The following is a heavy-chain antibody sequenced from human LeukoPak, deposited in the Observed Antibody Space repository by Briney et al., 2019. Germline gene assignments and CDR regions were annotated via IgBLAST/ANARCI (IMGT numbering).Heavy chain of an antibody. CDR3: TSGASAFHI. CDR2: TYYRSKWYI. V-gene: IGHV6-1*01. CDR1: GDSVSSNSAA. D-gene: IGHD4-17*01. J-gene: IGHJ3*02. Sequence: SQTLSLTCAISGDSVSSNSAAWNWVRQSPSRGLEWLGRTYYRSKWYIEYAASVNSRITINPDTSKNQLSLQLNSVTPEDTAVYYCTSGASAFHIWGQGTMVTVSS.